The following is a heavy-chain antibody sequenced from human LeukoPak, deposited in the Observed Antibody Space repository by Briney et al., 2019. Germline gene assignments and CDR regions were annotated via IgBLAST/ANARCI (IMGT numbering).Heavy chain of an antibody. J-gene: IGHJ4*02. Sequence: GSPRLSCAASGFTFSDYYMNWIRQAPGKGLEWVSYISSSSSYTNYADSVKGRFTISRDNAKKSLYLQMNSLRAEDTAVYYCARILAVASFHPFDYWGQGTLVTVCS. V-gene: IGHV3-11*03. D-gene: IGHD6-19*01. CDR1: GFTFSDYY. CDR2: ISSSSSYT. CDR3: ARILAVASFHPFDY.